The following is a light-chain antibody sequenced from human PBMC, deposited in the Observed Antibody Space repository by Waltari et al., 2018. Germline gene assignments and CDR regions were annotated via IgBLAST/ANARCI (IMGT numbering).Light chain of an antibody. Sequence: QSALTQPRSVSGSPGQSVTISCTATISDVGNYNYVSWYQQHPGKAPKLIIYEVTTRPSGVPDRLSGSKAGNTASLTISGLQAEDEADYYCCSYAGRYTFVFGTGTKVTVL. CDR2: EVT. V-gene: IGLV2-11*01. CDR1: ISDVGNYNY. CDR3: CSYAGRYTFV. J-gene: IGLJ1*01.